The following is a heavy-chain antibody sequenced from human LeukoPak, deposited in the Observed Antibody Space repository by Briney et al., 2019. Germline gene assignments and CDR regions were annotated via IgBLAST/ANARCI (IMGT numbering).Heavy chain of an antibody. D-gene: IGHD6-19*01. Sequence: GGSLRPSCAASGFTFNNYAMYWVRQAPGKGLEWVSGIFGSGGSAHYADSVKGRFTISRDNSKNMVYLQVDSLRVEDTAIYYCGKTTTGYSSGRYPGWPVDYWGQGTLVTVSS. CDR1: GFTFNNYA. CDR2: IFGSGGSA. CDR3: GKTTTGYSSGRYPGWPVDY. V-gene: IGHV3-23*01. J-gene: IGHJ4*02.